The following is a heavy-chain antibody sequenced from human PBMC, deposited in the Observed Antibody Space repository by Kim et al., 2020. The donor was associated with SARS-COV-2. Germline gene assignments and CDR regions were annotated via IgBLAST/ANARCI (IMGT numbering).Heavy chain of an antibody. Sequence: SETLSLTCTVSGGSIASGVYYWSWIRQHPERGLEWIGYIYYTETTYYNPSLRSRVIMSVDTSKNQFSLNLTSVTAADTAVYFCARSDSHGSGSLPLDA. J-gene: IGHJ3*01. CDR1: GGSIASGVYY. V-gene: IGHV4-31*03. D-gene: IGHD3-10*01. CDR3: ARSDSHGSGSLPLDA. CDR2: IYYTETT.